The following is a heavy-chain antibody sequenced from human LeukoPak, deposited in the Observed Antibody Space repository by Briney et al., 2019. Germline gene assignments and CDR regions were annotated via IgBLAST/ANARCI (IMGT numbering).Heavy chain of an antibody. Sequence: GGSLRLSCAASGFAFDSFAMSWVRQAPGKGLEWVSAISGSGGSTYYADSVKGRFTISRDNSKNTLYLQMNSLRAEDTAVYYCAKGRGSSGWYNWFDPWGQGTLVTVSS. V-gene: IGHV3-23*01. D-gene: IGHD6-19*01. CDR1: GFAFDSFA. CDR2: ISGSGGST. J-gene: IGHJ5*02. CDR3: AKGRGSSGWYNWFDP.